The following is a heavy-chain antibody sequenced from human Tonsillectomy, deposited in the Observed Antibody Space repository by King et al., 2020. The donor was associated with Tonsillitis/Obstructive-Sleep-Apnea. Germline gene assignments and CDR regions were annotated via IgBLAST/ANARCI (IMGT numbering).Heavy chain of an antibody. CDR2: INHSGST. J-gene: IGHJ6*03. Sequence: VQLQQWGAGLLKPSETLSLTCAVYGGSFSGYYWSWIRQPPGKGLEWIGEINHSGSTNYNQSLKSRVTISVDTSKNQFSLKLSSVTAADTAVYYCARVGSSSKRYYYMDVWGKGTTVTVSS. D-gene: IGHD2-2*01. V-gene: IGHV4-34*01. CDR1: GGSFSGYY. CDR3: ARVGSSSKRYYYMDV.